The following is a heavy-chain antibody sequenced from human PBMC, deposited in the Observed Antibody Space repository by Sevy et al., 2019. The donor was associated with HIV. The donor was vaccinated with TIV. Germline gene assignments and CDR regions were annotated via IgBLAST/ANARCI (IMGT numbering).Heavy chain of an antibody. CDR2: IYYSGST. CDR3: ARHGGIAVATLDY. CDR1: GGSISSTTYY. V-gene: IGHV4-39*01. D-gene: IGHD6-19*01. J-gene: IGHJ4*02. Sequence: SETLSLTCTVSGGSISSTTYYWGWIRQPPGKGLEWIASIYYSGSTYYNVSLESRVTISVDMSKNTFSLRLSSVTAADTAVYYCARHGGIAVATLDYWGQGTLVTVSS.